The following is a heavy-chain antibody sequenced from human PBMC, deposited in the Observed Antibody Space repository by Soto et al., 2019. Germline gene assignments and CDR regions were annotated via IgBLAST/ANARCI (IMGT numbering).Heavy chain of an antibody. CDR2: INPDNGQT. CDR3: ARVLLARLKHFDN. J-gene: IGHJ4*02. Sequence: QVQLVQSGAEVKKPGASVNVSCRASGYTFNYFAIHWLRQAPEQSLEWLGWINPDNGQTKYSQRFQGRVTITRDTSATTAYMALSSLKSEDTAVFYCARVLLARLKHFDNWGQGTLVTVSS. D-gene: IGHD2-15*01. CDR1: GYTFNYFA. V-gene: IGHV1-3*01.